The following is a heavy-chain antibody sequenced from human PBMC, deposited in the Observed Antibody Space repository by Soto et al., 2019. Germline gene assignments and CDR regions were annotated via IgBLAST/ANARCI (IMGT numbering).Heavy chain of an antibody. CDR2: HYSGGST. Sequence: GGSLRLSCAISGFSVSSNYLSWFRQAPGKGLEWVSVHYSGGSTYYADSVQGRFTISRDKSNNTLYLQMRRVRAEDTAVYFCARHRHPRGTVGATSPLDPWGQGTQVTVSS. V-gene: IGHV3-53*01. CDR1: GFSVSSNY. J-gene: IGHJ5*02. CDR3: ARHRHPRGTVGATSPLDP. D-gene: IGHD1-26*01.